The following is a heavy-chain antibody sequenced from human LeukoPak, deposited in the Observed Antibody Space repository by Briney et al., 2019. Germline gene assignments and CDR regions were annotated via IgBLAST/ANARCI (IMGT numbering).Heavy chain of an antibody. CDR3: VRGPPGYSSSWHAY. CDR2: INSDATST. D-gene: IGHD6-13*01. CDR1: GFMLSSTW. J-gene: IGHJ4*02. V-gene: IGHV3-74*01. Sequence: GGSLRLSCAASGFMLSSTWMHWVRQAPGKGLVWVSRINSDATSTSYADSVRGRFTISRDDAKNTMYLQMNSLRAEDTAMYYCVRGPPGYSSSWHAYWGQGTLVTVSS.